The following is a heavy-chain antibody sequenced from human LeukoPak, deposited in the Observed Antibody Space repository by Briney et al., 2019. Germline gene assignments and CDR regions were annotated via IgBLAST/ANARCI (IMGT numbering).Heavy chain of an antibody. CDR1: GYSISSGYY. V-gene: IGHV4-38-2*01. CDR3: ARQEGAFIFGGNDY. D-gene: IGHD3-3*01. J-gene: IGHJ4*02. Sequence: SETLSLTCAVSGYSISSGYYWGWIRQPPGKGLEWIGSIYHSGSTYYNPSLKSRVTISVDTSKNQFSLKLSSVTAADTAVYYCARQEGAFIFGGNDYWGQGTLVTVSS. CDR2: IYHSGST.